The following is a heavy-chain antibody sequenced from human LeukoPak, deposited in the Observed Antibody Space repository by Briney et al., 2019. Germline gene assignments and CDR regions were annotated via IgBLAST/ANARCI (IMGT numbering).Heavy chain of an antibody. Sequence: GGSLRLSCVASEFTFNNYWMHWVRQAPGKWLVWVSRINTDGSSTTYADSVKGRFTISRDNAKNTLHLQMSSLRAEDTALYYCARSKDGAFDIWGQGTMATVSS. CDR1: EFTFNNYW. CDR2: INTDGSST. CDR3: ARSKDGAFDI. V-gene: IGHV3-74*03. J-gene: IGHJ3*02.